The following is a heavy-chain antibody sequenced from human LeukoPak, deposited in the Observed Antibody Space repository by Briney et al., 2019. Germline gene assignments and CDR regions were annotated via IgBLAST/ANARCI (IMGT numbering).Heavy chain of an antibody. CDR2: ISAYNGNT. J-gene: IGHJ6*02. D-gene: IGHD3-22*01. V-gene: IGHV1-18*01. CDR1: GYTFTSYG. Sequence: ASVKVSCKASGYTFTSYGISWVRQAPGQGLEWMGWISAYNGNTNYAQKLQGRVTMTTDTSTSTAYMELRSLRSDDTAVYYCARTYDSSGYRPYYYYGMDVWGQGTTVTVSS. CDR3: ARTYDSSGYRPYYYYGMDV.